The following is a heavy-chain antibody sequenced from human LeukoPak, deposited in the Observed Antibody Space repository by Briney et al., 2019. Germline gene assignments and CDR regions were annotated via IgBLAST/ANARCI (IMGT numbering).Heavy chain of an antibody. CDR3: ARARDNGYMDV. J-gene: IGHJ6*03. CDR2: INHSGST. V-gene: IGHV4-34*01. D-gene: IGHD2-8*01. Sequence: SETLSLTCAVYGGSFSGYYWSWIRQPPGKGLEWIGEINHSGSTNYNPSLKSRVTISVDTSKNQFSLKLSSVTAADTAVYYCARARDNGYMDVWGKGPTDTVSS. CDR1: GGSFSGYY.